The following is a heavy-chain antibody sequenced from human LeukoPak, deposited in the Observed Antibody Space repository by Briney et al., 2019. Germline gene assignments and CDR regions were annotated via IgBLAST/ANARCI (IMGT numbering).Heavy chain of an antibody. CDR1: GFTFSSYA. CDR3: ARVAALDAFDI. D-gene: IGHD6-25*01. V-gene: IGHV3-64*01. J-gene: IGHJ3*02. Sequence: GGSLRLSCAASGFTFSSYAMHWVRQAPGKGLEYVSAISSNGGSTYYANSVKGRFTISRDNSKSTLYLQMGSLRAEDMAVYYCARVAALDAFDIWGQGTMVTVSS. CDR2: ISSNGGST.